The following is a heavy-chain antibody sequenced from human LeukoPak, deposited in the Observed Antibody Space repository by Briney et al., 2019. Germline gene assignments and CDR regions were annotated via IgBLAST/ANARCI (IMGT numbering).Heavy chain of an antibody. Sequence: GGSLRLSCAASGFTVSSNYMSWVRQAPGKGLEWVSVIYSGGSTYYADSVKGRFTISRDNSKNTLYLQMNSLRAEDTAVYYCARGLGYCSSTSCYEFYAFDIWGQGTMVTVSS. CDR3: ARGLGYCSSTSCYEFYAFDI. CDR1: GFTVSSNY. V-gene: IGHV3-53*01. D-gene: IGHD2-2*01. J-gene: IGHJ3*02. CDR2: IYSGGST.